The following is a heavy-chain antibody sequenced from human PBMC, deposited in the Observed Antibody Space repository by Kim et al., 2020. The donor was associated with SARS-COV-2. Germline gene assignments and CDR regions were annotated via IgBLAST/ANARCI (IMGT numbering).Heavy chain of an antibody. Sequence: YAVSVKGRISITPDPSKNHFSLQLNSVTPEDTAVYYCVRESVPVTGAGDYWGQGTLVTVSS. J-gene: IGHJ4*02. V-gene: IGHV6-1*01. D-gene: IGHD6-19*01. CDR3: VRESVPVTGAGDY.